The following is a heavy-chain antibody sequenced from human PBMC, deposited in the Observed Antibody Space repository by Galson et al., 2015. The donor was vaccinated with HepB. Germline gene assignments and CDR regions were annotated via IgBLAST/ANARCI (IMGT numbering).Heavy chain of an antibody. J-gene: IGHJ4*02. CDR3: AKYVSPFYYGSGTKELRY. CDR1: GFSFRDFA. V-gene: IGHV3-23*01. CDR2: IGGSGESS. D-gene: IGHD3-10*01. Sequence: SLRLSCAASGFSFRDFAMAWVRQIPGRGLDWVSAIGGSGESSFTADSVKGRFIISRDNSKNVLYLQMNSLSADDTGIYFCAKYVSPFYYGSGTKELRYWGPGTLVTVST.